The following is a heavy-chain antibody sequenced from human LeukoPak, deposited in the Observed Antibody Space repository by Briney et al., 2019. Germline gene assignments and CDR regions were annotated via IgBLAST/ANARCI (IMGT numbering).Heavy chain of an antibody. J-gene: IGHJ4*02. CDR2: IYYSGTT. D-gene: IGHD3-3*01. CDR3: ARDATYYDFWSGYYTVGSFDY. Sequence: SETLSLTCTVSGGSISNYYWSWIRQPPGKGLEWIGYIYYSGTTNYNPSLKSRVSMSVDTSKNQFSLKLSSVTAADTAVYYCARDATYYDFWSGYYTVGSFDYWGQGTLVTVSS. V-gene: IGHV4-59*01. CDR1: GGSISNYY.